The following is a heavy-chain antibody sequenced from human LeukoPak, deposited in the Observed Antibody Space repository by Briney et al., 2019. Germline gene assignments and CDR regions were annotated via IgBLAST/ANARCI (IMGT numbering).Heavy chain of an antibody. CDR1: GFTFSSYG. J-gene: IGHJ5*02. Sequence: GESLKISCAASGFTFSSYGMHWVRQAPGKGLEWLAVIWYDGRNKQYAQSGHARFTNSRDNSKYTVYMQMNSLKAEVTVLYYCARYYYDSSGYWRFDPWGQGTLVTVSS. V-gene: IGHV3-33*01. D-gene: IGHD3-22*01. CDR3: ARYYYDSSGYWRFDP. CDR2: IWYDGRNK.